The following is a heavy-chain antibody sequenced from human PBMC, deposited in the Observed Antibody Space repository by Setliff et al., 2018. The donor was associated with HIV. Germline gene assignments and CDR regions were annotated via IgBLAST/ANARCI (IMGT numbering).Heavy chain of an antibody. V-gene: IGHV3-49*04. Sequence: AGGSLRLSCTTSGFTFGDYAMSWVRQAPGKGLEWVGYIRSKAFGGTIEYAASVKGRFTISRDDAKNSLFLQMNSLRAEDTAMYYCARVLYISGWYGPVVKALDMWGQGTMVTVSS. CDR2: IRSKAFGGTI. D-gene: IGHD6-19*01. J-gene: IGHJ3*02. CDR1: GFTFGDYA. CDR3: ARVLYISGWYGPVVKALDM.